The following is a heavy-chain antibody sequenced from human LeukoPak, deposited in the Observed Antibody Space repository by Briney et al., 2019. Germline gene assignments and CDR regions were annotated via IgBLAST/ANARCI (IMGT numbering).Heavy chain of an antibody. Sequence: TSETLSLACTVSGGSISSSSSYWGWIRQPPGKGLEWIGSVYYSGSTYFNPSLKSRFTISVDTSKNQFSLELSSVTAADTAVYYCASGGSSTSCPDYWGQGTLVTVSS. D-gene: IGHD2-2*01. CDR2: VYYSGST. CDR1: GGSISSSSSY. J-gene: IGHJ4*02. CDR3: ASGGSSTSCPDY. V-gene: IGHV4-39*01.